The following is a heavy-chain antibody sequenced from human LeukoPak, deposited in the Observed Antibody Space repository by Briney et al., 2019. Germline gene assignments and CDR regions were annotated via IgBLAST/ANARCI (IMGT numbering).Heavy chain of an antibody. D-gene: IGHD5-24*01. CDR3: ARDFSLQLFDY. V-gene: IGHV3-33*01. CDR1: GFTFSSYG. Sequence: PGRSLRLSCAASGFTFSSYGFHWVRQAPGKGLEWVAVIWSDGSYKYYADSVKGRFTISRDDSKNTLYLQMNSLRAEDTAVYYCARDFSLQLFDYWGQGTQVTVSP. J-gene: IGHJ4*02. CDR2: IWSDGSYK.